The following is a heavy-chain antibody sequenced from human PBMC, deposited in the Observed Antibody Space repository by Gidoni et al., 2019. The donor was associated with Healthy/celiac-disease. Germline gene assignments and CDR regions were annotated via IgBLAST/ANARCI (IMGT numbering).Heavy chain of an antibody. CDR3: ARDGSGYSYGFGAYFDY. CDR1: GVTFSRYA. CDR2: ISYDGSNK. V-gene: IGHV3-30-3*01. D-gene: IGHD5-18*01. J-gene: IGHJ4*02. Sequence: QVQLVESGGGVVQPGRSLRLSCAASGVTFSRYAMHWVRQAPGKGLEWVAVISYDGSNKYYADSVKGRFTISRDNSKNTLYLQMNSLRAEDTAVYYCARDGSGYSYGFGAYFDYWGQGTLVTVSS.